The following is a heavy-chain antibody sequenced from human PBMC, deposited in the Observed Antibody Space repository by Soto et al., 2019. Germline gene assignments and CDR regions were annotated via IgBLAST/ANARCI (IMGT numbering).Heavy chain of an antibody. Sequence: SETLSLTCTVSGGSISRSSSYWGWIRQPPGQGLEWIGNIHSSGGTYYNPSLKSRVTISVDTSNNQFSLKLSSVTAADTAAYYCARGGATVTFAFDIWGQGTMVTVSS. J-gene: IGHJ3*02. CDR1: GGSISRSSSY. V-gene: IGHV4-39*01. CDR3: ARGGATVTFAFDI. CDR2: IHSSGGT. D-gene: IGHD4-17*01.